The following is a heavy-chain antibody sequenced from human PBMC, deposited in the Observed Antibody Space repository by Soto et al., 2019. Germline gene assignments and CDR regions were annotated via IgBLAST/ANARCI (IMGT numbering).Heavy chain of an antibody. D-gene: IGHD2-2*01. Sequence: EVQLLESGGGLVQPGGSLRLSCAASGFIFSNYAMNWVRQAPGKGLEWVSAISGSGGSTYYAGSVEGRFTISRDNSKKTLDLQMNSLRAEDTAIYYCIQTSRYWGQGTLVTVSS. CDR2: ISGSGGST. CDR3: IQTSRY. V-gene: IGHV3-23*01. J-gene: IGHJ4*02. CDR1: GFIFSNYA.